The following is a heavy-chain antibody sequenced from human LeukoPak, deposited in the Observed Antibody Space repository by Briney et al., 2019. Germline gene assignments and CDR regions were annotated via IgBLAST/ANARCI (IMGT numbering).Heavy chain of an antibody. CDR1: GYTFTSYA. CDR2: INAGNGST. J-gene: IGHJ5*02. V-gene: IGHV1-3*01. Sequence: GASVKVSCKASGYTFTSYAMHWVRQAPGQRLEWMGWINAGNGSTKYSQKFQGRVTITRDTSASTAYMELSSLRSEDTAVYYCARHDLYNWFDPWGQGTLVTVSS. CDR3: ARHDLYNWFDP.